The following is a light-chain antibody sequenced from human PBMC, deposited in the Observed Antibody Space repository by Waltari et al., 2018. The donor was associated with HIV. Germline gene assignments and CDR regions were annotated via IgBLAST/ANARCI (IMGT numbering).Light chain of an antibody. CDR3: ASYTANDTVL. CDR1: DRYFLFFNF. CDR2: NVD. V-gene: IGLV2-14*03. J-gene: IGLJ2*01. Sequence: SGLPQPASLSGFPGQSIPISCTGADRYFLFFNFISWYQPHPGKVPKLILFNVDRRASGISDRFSGSKSGNTASLTISGLQTEDEAIYYCASYTANDTVLFAGGTTVTVL.